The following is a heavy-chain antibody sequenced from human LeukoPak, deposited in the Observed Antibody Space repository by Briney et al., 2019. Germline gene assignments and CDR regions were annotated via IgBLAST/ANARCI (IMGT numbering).Heavy chain of an antibody. J-gene: IGHJ5*02. V-gene: IGHV4-59*01. D-gene: IGHD6-19*01. CDR2: IYYSGST. CDR1: GGSISSYY. CDR3: ARGGGVRTGSGWRPGNWFDP. Sequence: PSETLSLTCTVSGGSISSYYWSWIRQPPGKGLEWIAYIYYSGSTNYNPSLESRVTISVDTSNNQFSLRLSSVTAADTAVYYCARGGGVRTGSGWRPGNWFDPWGQGTLVIVSS.